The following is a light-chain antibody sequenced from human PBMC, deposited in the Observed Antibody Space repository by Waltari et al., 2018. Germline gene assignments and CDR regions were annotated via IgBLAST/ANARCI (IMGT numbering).Light chain of an antibody. CDR3: QKYDGAPFT. CDR2: AAS. Sequence: DIQMTQSPSSLSASVGDRVTITCRASQGIYKYLAWYQKKPGKSPNLLSYAASILQSGVPSRFSGSGSGTDFTLTISGLQPEDVATYFCQKYDGAPFTFGPGTKVEIK. V-gene: IGKV1-27*01. J-gene: IGKJ3*01. CDR1: QGIYKY.